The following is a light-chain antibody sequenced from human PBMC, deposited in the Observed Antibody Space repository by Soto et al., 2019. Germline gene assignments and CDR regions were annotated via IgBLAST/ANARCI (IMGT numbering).Light chain of an antibody. Sequence: QSVLTQPPSASGSPGQSVTISCTGTSSDVGGYNFVSWYQQHPGKAPKLMIYEVSQRPSGVSHRFSGSKSGNTASLTVSGLQAEDEADYYCSSYAGRNNLVFGGGTKVTVL. CDR3: SSYAGRNNLV. V-gene: IGLV2-8*01. CDR2: EVS. CDR1: SSDVGGYNF. J-gene: IGLJ3*02.